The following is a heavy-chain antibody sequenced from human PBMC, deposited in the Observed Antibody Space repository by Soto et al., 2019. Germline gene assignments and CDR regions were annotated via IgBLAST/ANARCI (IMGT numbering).Heavy chain of an antibody. CDR3: ATGWFGELLFRSNFDY. CDR1: GGTFSSYT. D-gene: IGHD3-10*01. J-gene: IGHJ4*02. V-gene: IGHV1-69*02. CDR2: IIPILGIA. Sequence: QVQLVQSGAEVKKPGSSVKVSCKASGGTFSSYTISWVRQAPGQGLEWMGRIIPILGIANYAQKFQGRVTITADKSTSTAYRELSSLRSEDTAVYYCATGWFGELLFRSNFDYWGQRTLVTVSS.